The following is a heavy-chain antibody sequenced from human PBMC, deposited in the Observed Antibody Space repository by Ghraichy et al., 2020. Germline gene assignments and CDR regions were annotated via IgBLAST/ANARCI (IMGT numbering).Heavy chain of an antibody. J-gene: IGHJ6*02. D-gene: IGHD2-2*01. CDR3: ARGSCSSTSCYGPYYYYGMDV. V-gene: IGHV4-4*07. CDR2: IYTSGST. Sequence: SETLSLTCTVSGGSISSYYWSWIRQPAGKGLEWIGRIYTSGSTNYNPSLKSRVTMSVDTSKNQFSLKLSSVTAADTAVYYCARGSCSSTSCYGPYYYYGMDVWGQGTTVTVSS. CDR1: GGSISSYY.